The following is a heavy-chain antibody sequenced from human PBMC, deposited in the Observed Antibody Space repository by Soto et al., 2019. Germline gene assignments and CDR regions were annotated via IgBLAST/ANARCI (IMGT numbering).Heavy chain of an antibody. D-gene: IGHD2-2*02. CDR1: GGTFSSYA. J-gene: IGHJ5*02. CDR3: ARTPGGGYCSSTSCYIWFDP. V-gene: IGHV1-69*01. Sequence: ASVKVSCKASGGTFSSYAISWVRQAPGQGLEWMGGIIPIFGTANYAQKFQGRVTITADESTSTAYMELSSLRSEDTAVYYCARTPGGGYCSSTSCYIWFDPWGQGTLVTVSS. CDR2: IIPIFGTA.